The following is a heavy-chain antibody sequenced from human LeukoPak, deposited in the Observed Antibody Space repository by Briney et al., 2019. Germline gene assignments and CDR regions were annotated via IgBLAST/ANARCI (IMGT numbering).Heavy chain of an antibody. D-gene: IGHD6-19*01. CDR3: ARERVADNYFDY. CDR2: INPNSGGT. V-gene: IGHV1-2*02. CDR1: GYTFTGYY. J-gene: IGHJ4*02. Sequence: ASVKVSCKASGYTFTGYYMHWVRQAPGQGLEWMGWINPNSGGTNYAQKFQGRVTMTRDTSISTAYMELSRLRSDDTAVYYCARERVADNYFDYWGQGTLVTVSS.